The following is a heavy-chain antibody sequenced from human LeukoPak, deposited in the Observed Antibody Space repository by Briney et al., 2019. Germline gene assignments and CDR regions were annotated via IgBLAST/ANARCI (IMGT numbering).Heavy chain of an antibody. CDR2: IYYSGST. Sequence: SETLSLTCAVYGGSFSSYYWGWIRQPPGKGLEWIGSIYYSGSTYYNPSLKSRVTISVDTSKNQFSLKLSSVTAADTAVYYCARQRGNYYDSSGYYYVGDWGQGTLVTVSS. V-gene: IGHV4-39*01. CDR1: GGSFSSYY. CDR3: ARQRGNYYDSSGYYYVGD. J-gene: IGHJ4*02. D-gene: IGHD3-22*01.